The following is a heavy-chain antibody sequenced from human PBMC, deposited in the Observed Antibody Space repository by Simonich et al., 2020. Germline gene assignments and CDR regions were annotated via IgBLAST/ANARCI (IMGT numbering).Heavy chain of an antibody. V-gene: IGHV4-34*01. J-gene: IGHJ3*02. CDR1: GGSFSGYY. Sequence: QVQLQQWGAGLLKPSETLSLTCAVYGGSFSGYYWSWIRQPPGKGLEWIGEINHSGSTNYHPYLKSRVTISVDTSKNQFSLKLSSVTAADTAVYYCARGKGWKNAFDIWGQGTMVTVSS. D-gene: IGHD1-1*01. CDR2: INHSGST. CDR3: ARGKGWKNAFDI.